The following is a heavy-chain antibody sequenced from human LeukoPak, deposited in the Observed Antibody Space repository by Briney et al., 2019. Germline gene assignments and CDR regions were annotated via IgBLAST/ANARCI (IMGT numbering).Heavy chain of an antibody. CDR1: GYTFTSYY. Sequence: GASVKVSCKASGYTFTSYYMHWVRQAPGQGLEWMGIINPSGGSTSYAQKFQGRVTMTRDMSTSTVYMELSSLRSEDTAVYYCAREGSPRGGAFDIWGQGTMVTVSS. V-gene: IGHV1-46*01. CDR3: AREGSPRGGAFDI. CDR2: INPSGGST. D-gene: IGHD2-15*01. J-gene: IGHJ3*02.